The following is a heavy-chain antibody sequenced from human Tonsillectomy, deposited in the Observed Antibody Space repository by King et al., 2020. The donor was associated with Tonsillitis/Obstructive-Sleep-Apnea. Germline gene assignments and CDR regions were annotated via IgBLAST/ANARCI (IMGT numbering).Heavy chain of an antibody. CDR2: FDPEDGET. CDR1: GYTLTELS. V-gene: IGHV1-24*01. CDR3: RTLPRGSDNWFDP. Sequence: QLVQSGAEVKKPGASVKVSCKVSGYTLTELSMHWVRQAPGKGFEWMGRFDPEDGETIYAQKFQGRVTMTEDTSTDTAYMELSSLRSEDTAVFYCRTLPRGSDNWFDPWGQGTLVTVSS. J-gene: IGHJ5*02. D-gene: IGHD3-10*01.